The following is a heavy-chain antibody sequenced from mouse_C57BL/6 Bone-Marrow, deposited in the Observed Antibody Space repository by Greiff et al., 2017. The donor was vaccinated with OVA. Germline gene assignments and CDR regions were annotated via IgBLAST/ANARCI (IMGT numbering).Heavy chain of an antibody. D-gene: IGHD2-4*01. CDR1: GFTFSNYW. Sequence: EVKLVESGGGLVQPGGSMRLSCVASGFTFSNYWMNWVRQSPEKGLEWVAQIRLKSDNYATHYAESVKGRFTISRDDSKSSVYLQMNNLRAEDTGIYYCTVSTMITTDYYAMDYWGQGTSVTVSS. J-gene: IGHJ4*01. V-gene: IGHV6-3*01. CDR2: IRLKSDNYAT. CDR3: TVSTMITTDYYAMDY.